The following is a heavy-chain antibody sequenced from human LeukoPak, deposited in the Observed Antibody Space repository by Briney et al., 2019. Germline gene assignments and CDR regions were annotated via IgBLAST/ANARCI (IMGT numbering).Heavy chain of an antibody. CDR2: ISSSGNTI. CDR1: GFTFSSYE. V-gene: IGHV3-48*03. Sequence: GGSLRLSXAASGFTFSSYEMNWVRQAPAKGLEWVSYISSSGNTIYYADSVKGRFTISRDNAKNSLYLQMNSLRAEDTAIYYCARDHGSDWHYFDYWGRGTLVTVSS. D-gene: IGHD6-19*01. J-gene: IGHJ4*02. CDR3: ARDHGSDWHYFDY.